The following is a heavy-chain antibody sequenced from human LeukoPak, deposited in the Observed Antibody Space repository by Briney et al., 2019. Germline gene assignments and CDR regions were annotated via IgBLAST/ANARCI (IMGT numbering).Heavy chain of an antibody. CDR2: FDPEDGET. V-gene: IGHV1-24*01. Sequence: GASVKVSCKVSGYTLTELSMHWVRQAPGEGLEWMGGFDPEDGETIYAQKFQGRVTMTEDTSTDTAYMELSSLRSEDTAVYYCATDFRGDYYYYYGMDVWGQGTTVTVSS. CDR3: ATDFRGDYYYYYGMDV. J-gene: IGHJ6*02. CDR1: GYTLTELS. D-gene: IGHD3-10*01.